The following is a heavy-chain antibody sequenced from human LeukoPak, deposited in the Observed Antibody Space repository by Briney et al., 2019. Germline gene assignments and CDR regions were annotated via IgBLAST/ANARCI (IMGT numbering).Heavy chain of an antibody. CDR1: GFTFSSYA. D-gene: IGHD2-15*01. J-gene: IGHJ6*03. Sequence: GGSLRLSCAASGFTFSSYAMHWVRQAPGKGLGWVAVISYDGSNKYYADSVKGRFTISRDNSKNTLYLQMNSLRAGDTAVYYWAEGGGGYCSGGRCNFYRYYMDVWGKGTTVTVSS. CDR2: ISYDGSNK. V-gene: IGHV3-30*04. CDR3: AEGGGGYCSGGRCNFYRYYMDV.